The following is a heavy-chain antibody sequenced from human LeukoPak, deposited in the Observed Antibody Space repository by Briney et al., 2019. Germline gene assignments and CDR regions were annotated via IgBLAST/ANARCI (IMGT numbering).Heavy chain of an antibody. D-gene: IGHD3-10*01. CDR3: TTDQVVRGVTNDY. Sequence: GGSLRLSCAASGFTFNSYAMSWVRQAPGRGLEWVGRIKSKTDGGTTDYAAPVKGRFTISRDDSKTTLYLQMNSLQTEDTAVYYCTTDQVVRGVTNDYWGQGTLVTVSS. V-gene: IGHV3-15*01. CDR1: GFTFNSYA. CDR2: IKSKTDGGTT. J-gene: IGHJ4*02.